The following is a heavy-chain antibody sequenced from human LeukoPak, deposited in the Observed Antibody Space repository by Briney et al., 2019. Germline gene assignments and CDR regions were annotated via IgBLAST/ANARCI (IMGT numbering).Heavy chain of an antibody. Sequence: EASVKVSCKASGYTFTSYGISWVRQAPGQGLEWMGWISAYNGNTNYAQKLQGRVTMTTDTSTSTAYMELRCLRSDDTAVYYCARHLGGILTPNWFDPWGQGTLVTVSS. V-gene: IGHV1-18*01. CDR2: ISAYNGNT. CDR1: GYTFTSYG. J-gene: IGHJ5*02. CDR3: ARHLGGILTPNWFDP. D-gene: IGHD2-15*01.